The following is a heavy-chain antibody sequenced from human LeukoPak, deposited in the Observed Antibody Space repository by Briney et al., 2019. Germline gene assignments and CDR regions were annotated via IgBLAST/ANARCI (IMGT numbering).Heavy chain of an antibody. V-gene: IGHV4-59*08. D-gene: IGHD2-15*01. CDR3: ARPGMYCSGGNCRSHDAFDI. CDR2: IYYTENT. J-gene: IGHJ3*02. CDR1: GGSISSYY. Sequence: SETLSLTCTVSGGSISSYYWSWIQQPPGKGLEWIGYIYYTENTNYNPSLKSRVTISVDTSRNQFSLKLSSVTAADTAVYYCARPGMYCSGGNCRSHDAFDIWGQGTMVTVSS.